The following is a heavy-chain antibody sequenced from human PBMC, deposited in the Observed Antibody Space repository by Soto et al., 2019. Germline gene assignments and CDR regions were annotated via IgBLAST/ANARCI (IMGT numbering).Heavy chain of an antibody. CDR1: GGSFSGYY. J-gene: IGHJ6*01. CDR2: INHSGST. V-gene: IGHV4-34*01. D-gene: IGHD3-3*01. Sequence: PSETLSLTCAFYGGSFSGYYWSWIRQPPGKGLEWIGEINHSGSTNYNPSLKSRVTISVDTSKNQFSLKLSSVTAADTAVYYCARFPFWSRYYWRGMEVWGQGTTVSVSS. CDR3: ARFPFWSRYYWRGMEV.